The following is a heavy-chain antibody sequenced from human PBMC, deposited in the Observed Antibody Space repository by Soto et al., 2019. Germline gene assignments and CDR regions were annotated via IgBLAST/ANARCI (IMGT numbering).Heavy chain of an antibody. V-gene: IGHV4-39*01. CDR1: GGSISSGGYY. D-gene: IGHD2-15*01. Sequence: SETLSLTCTVSGGSISSGGYYWGWIRQPPGKGLEWIGSIYYSGSTYYNPSLKSRVTISVDKSKNQFSLKLSSVTAADTAVYYCARLIGGYCSGGSCYSFAGWYFDLWGRGTLVTVS. J-gene: IGHJ2*01. CDR2: IYYSGST. CDR3: ARLIGGYCSGGSCYSFAGWYFDL.